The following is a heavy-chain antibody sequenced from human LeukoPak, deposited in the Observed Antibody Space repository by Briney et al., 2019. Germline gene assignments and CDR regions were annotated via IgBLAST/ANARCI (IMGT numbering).Heavy chain of an antibody. CDR2: VTADGTNT. D-gene: IGHD3-22*01. Sequence: GGSLRLSCAAYGFTFNSHAMSWVRQIPGKGLEWVSSVTADGTNTHFADSVKGWLTISRDNSKNTLYLHMNSLRVDDAAVYFCAYYDSSGYYYGRLRYWGQGTPVTVSS. V-gene: IGHV3-23*01. CDR1: GFTFNSHA. J-gene: IGHJ4*02. CDR3: AYYDSSGYYYGRLRY.